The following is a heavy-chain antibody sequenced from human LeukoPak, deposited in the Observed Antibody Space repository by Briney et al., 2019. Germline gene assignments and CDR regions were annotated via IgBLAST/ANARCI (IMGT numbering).Heavy chain of an antibody. V-gene: IGHV1-8*03. J-gene: IGHJ4*02. CDR2: MNPNSGNT. CDR3: ARVVWGYNFDY. D-gene: IGHD3-16*01. CDR1: GYTFTSYD. Sequence: PRASVKVSCKASGYTFTSYDINWVRQATGQGLEWMGWMNPNSGNTGYAQKFQGRVTITRNTSISTAYMELSSLRSEDTVVYYCARVVWGYNFDYWGQGTLVTVSS.